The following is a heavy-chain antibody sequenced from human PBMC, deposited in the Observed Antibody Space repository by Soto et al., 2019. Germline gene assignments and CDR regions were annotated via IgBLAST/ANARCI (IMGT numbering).Heavy chain of an antibody. CDR1: GFTFSNYG. CDR3: ARDLGSSWYSIHY. V-gene: IGHV3-33*01. Sequence: QVQLVESGGGVVQTGTSLRLSCAASGFTFSNYGMHWVRQAPDKGLEWVAIIWYDGSNKYYADSVKGRFTISRDNSKNTLYLQMNSLRAEDTSVHDCARDLGSSWYSIHYWGQGTLVTVSS. J-gene: IGHJ4*02. D-gene: IGHD6-13*01. CDR2: IWYDGSNK.